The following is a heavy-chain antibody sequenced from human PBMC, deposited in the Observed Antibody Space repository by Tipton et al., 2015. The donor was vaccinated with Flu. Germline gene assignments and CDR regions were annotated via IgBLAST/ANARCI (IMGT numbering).Heavy chain of an antibody. Sequence: LRLSCTVSGGSVSSGSFYWNWIRQPPGKGLEWIGYMYNNKYTKYNPPLEGRVTISVDTSKKQFSLQLRSVTAADTAVYYCARDPSLGMPDYFDYWGQGTLVTSSS. V-gene: IGHV4-61*01. CDR2: MYNNKYT. CDR3: ARDPSLGMPDYFDY. J-gene: IGHJ4*02. D-gene: IGHD2-2*01. CDR1: GGSVSSGSFY.